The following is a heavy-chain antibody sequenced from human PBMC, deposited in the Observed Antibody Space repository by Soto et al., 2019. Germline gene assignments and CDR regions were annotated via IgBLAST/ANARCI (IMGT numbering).Heavy chain of an antibody. CDR3: ARERPYSSRRWGAFDI. CDR2: ISSSSSYI. CDR1: GFTFSSYS. D-gene: IGHD6-13*01. V-gene: IGHV3-21*01. Sequence: GGSLRLSCAASGFTFSSYSMNWVRQAPGKGLEWVSSISSSSSYIYYADSVKGRFTISRDNAKNSLYLQMNSLRAEDTAVYYCARERPYSSRRWGAFDIWGQGTMVTVSS. J-gene: IGHJ3*02.